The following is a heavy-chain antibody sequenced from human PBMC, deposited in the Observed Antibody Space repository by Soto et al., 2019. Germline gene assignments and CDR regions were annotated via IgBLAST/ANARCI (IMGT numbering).Heavy chain of an antibody. Sequence: QVQLQESGPGLVKPSETQSLTCTVSGGSISSYYWSWIRQPPGKGLEWIGYIYYSGSTNYNPSLKSRVTISVDTSKNQFSLKLSSVTAADTAVYYCARDRAVAAAGYNWFDPWGQGTLVTVSS. CDR2: IYYSGST. CDR1: GGSISSYY. CDR3: ARDRAVAAAGYNWFDP. D-gene: IGHD6-13*01. V-gene: IGHV4-59*01. J-gene: IGHJ5*02.